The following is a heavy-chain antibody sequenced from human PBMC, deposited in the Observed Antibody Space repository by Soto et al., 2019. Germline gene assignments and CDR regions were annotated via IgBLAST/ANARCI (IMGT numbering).Heavy chain of an antibody. CDR3: AGTAAAGKYYYGMDV. CDR2: IYPGDSDT. CDR1: GYSFTSYW. D-gene: IGHD6-13*01. V-gene: IGHV5-51*01. J-gene: IGHJ6*02. Sequence: PGESLKISGKGSGYSFTSYWIGWVRQMPGKGLELMGIIYPGDSDTRYSPSFQGQVTISADKSISTAYLQWSSLKASDTAMYYCAGTAAAGKYYYGMDVWGQGTTVTVSS.